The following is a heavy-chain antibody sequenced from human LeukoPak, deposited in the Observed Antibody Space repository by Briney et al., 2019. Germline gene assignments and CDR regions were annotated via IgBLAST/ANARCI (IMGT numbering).Heavy chain of an antibody. J-gene: IGHJ4*02. CDR2: ISAYNGNT. CDR3: ARAPEYDYVWGSYPSKGGDFDY. V-gene: IGHV1-18*01. CDR1: GYTFTSYG. Sequence: ASVKVSYKASGYTFTSYGISWVRQAPGQGLEWMGWISAYNGNTNYAQKLQGRVTMTTDTSTSTAYMELRSLRSDDTAVYYCARAPEYDYVWGSYPSKGGDFDYWGQGTLVTVSS. D-gene: IGHD3-16*02.